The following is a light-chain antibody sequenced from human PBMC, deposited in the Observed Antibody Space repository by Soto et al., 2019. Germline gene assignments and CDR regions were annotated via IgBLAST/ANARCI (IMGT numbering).Light chain of an antibody. CDR1: SSNIGSNP. V-gene: IGLV1-44*01. CDR3: ASWDDSLTGLQ. J-gene: IGLJ2*01. CDR2: SSD. Sequence: QSVLTQSPSASGTPGQRVSISCSGSSSNIGSNPVNWYQHLPGTTPKLLIYSSDQRPSGVPDRFSGSKSGTSASLAISGLQSDDEADYYCASWDDSLTGLQFGGGTKLTVL.